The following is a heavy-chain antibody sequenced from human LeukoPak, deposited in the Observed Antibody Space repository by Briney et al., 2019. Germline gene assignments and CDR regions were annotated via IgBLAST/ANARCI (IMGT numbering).Heavy chain of an antibody. CDR1: GFTFSSYG. D-gene: IGHD2-15*01. CDR3: AKDYCSGGSCSYFDY. Sequence: TGGSLRLSCAASGFTFSSYGMHWVRQAPGKGLEWVAVISYDGSNKYYADSVKGRFTISRDNSKNTLYLQMNSLRAEDTAVYYCAKDYCSGGSCSYFDYWGQGTLVTVSS. CDR2: ISYDGSNK. V-gene: IGHV3-30*18. J-gene: IGHJ4*02.